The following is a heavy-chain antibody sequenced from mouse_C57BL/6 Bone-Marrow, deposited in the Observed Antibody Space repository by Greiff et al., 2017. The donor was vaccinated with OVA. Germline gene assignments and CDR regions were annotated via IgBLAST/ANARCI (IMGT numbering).Heavy chain of an antibody. D-gene: IGHD1-1*01. CDR2: IHPNSGST. J-gene: IGHJ2*01. CDR3: AVYYGSRSFDY. Sequence: VQLQQSGAELVKPGASVKLSCKASGYTFTSYWMHWVKQRPGQGLEWIGMIHPNSGSTNYNEKFKSKATLTVDKSSSTAYMQLSSLTSEDSAVYYCAVYYGSRSFDYWGQGTTLTVSS. CDR1: GYTFTSYW. V-gene: IGHV1-64*01.